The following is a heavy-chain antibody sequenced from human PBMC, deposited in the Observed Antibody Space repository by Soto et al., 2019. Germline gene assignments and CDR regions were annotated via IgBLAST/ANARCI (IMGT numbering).Heavy chain of an antibody. CDR1: GGSFSGYY. J-gene: IGHJ6*03. D-gene: IGHD6-13*01. CDR2: INHSGST. CDR3: ARIPIAAAGTIYYYYYMDV. V-gene: IGHV4-34*01. Sequence: SETLSLTCAVYGGSFSGYYWSWIRQPPGKGLEWIGEINHSGSTNYNPSLKSRVTISVDTSKNQFSLKLSSVTAADTAVYYCARIPIAAAGTIYYYYYMDVWGKGTTVTVSS.